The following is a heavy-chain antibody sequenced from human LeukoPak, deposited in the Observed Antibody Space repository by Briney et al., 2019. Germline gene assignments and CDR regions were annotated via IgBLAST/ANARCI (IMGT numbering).Heavy chain of an antibody. D-gene: IGHD6-13*01. CDR1: GYTFTGYY. Sequence: ASVKVPCKASGYTFTGYYMHWVRQAPGQGLEWMGWINPNSGGTNYAQKFQGRVTMTRDTSISTAYMELSRLRSDDTAVYYCARDVAAAGPRGWFDPWGQGTLVTVSS. CDR2: INPNSGGT. V-gene: IGHV1-2*02. J-gene: IGHJ5*02. CDR3: ARDVAAAGPRGWFDP.